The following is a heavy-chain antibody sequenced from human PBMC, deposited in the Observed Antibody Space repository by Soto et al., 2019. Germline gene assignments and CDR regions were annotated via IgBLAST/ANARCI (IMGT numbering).Heavy chain of an antibody. CDR2: IYYSGST. CDR3: ARRGGGSGYYY. CDR1: GGSISSSSYY. D-gene: IGHD3-22*01. Sequence: PSETLSLTCTVSGGSISSSSYYWGWIRQPPGKGLEWIGSIYYSGSTYYNPSLKSRVTISVDTSKNQFSLKLSSVTAADTAVYYCARRGGGSGYYYWGQGTLVTVSS. V-gene: IGHV4-39*01. J-gene: IGHJ4*02.